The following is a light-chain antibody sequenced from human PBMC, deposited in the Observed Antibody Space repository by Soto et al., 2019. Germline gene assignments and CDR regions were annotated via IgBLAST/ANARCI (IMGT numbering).Light chain of an antibody. CDR2: EVS. CDR3: SSYAGSNNWV. V-gene: IGLV2-14*01. J-gene: IGLJ3*02. CDR1: SSDVGDYNY. Sequence: QSALTQPASVSGSPGQSITISCTGTSSDVGDYNYVSWYQQHPGKAPRLIIYEVSNRPSGVSNRFSGSKSGNTASLTISGLQADDEADYYCSSYAGSNNWVFGGGTKLTVL.